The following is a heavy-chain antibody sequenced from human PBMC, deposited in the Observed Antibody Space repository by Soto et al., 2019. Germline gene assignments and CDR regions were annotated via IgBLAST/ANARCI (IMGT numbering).Heavy chain of an antibody. D-gene: IGHD2-2*01. CDR2: IYPGDSDT. CDR3: ARDLGYCSSTSCQYDY. V-gene: IGHV5-51*01. CDR1: GYSFTSYW. Sequence: GESLKISGKGSGYSFTSYWIGWVRQMPGKGLEWMGIIYPGDSDTRYSPSFQGQVTISADKSISTAYLQWSSLKASDTAMYYCARDLGYCSSTSCQYDYWGQGTLVTVSS. J-gene: IGHJ4*02.